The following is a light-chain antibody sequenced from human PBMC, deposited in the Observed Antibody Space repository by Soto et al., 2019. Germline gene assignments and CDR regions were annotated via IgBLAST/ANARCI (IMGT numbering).Light chain of an antibody. V-gene: IGLV2-14*01. J-gene: IGLJ2*01. CDR3: SSYTSSNTLV. CDR2: DVS. CDR1: SSDVGGYNS. Sequence: QSALTQPASVSGSPGQSITFSCTGTSSDVGGYNSVSWYQQHPGKAPKLMIYDVSNRPSGVSNRFSGSKSGNTASLTISGLQAEDEADYYCSSYTSSNTLVFGGGTKVTVL.